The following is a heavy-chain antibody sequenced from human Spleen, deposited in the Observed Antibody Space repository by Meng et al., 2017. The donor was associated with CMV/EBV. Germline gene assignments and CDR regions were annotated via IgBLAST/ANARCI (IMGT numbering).Heavy chain of an antibody. CDR1: GFIFGDYV. V-gene: IGHV3-49*04. J-gene: IGHJ4*02. D-gene: IGHD1-26*01. CDR2: IRSKAYGGTT. CDR3: ARVIVGEEYFDY. Sequence: GGSLRLSCTASGFIFGDYVMNWVRQAPGKGLEWVGFIRSKAYGGTTQYAASVKGRFTISRDDSKSIAYLQMSSLKTEDTAIYYCARVIVGEEYFDYWGQGTLVTVSS.